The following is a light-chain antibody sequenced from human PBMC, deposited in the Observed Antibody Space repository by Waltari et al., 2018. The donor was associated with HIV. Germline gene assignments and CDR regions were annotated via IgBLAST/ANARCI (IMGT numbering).Light chain of an antibody. CDR3: VLYVGSGIWV. CDR1: SGSAPTNFY. CDR2: RTS. J-gene: IGLJ3*02. Sequence: HTVVTQEPSFSVSPGGTVTLTSGSTSGSAPTNFYPRWYQQTPGQAPRTLIYRTSSRSSGVPDRFSGSILGNKAALTITGAQADDESDYYCVLYVGSGIWVFGGGTKVSVL. V-gene: IGLV8-61*01.